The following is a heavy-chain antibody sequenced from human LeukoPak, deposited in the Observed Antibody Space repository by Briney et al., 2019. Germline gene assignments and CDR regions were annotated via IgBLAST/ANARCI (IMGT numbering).Heavy chain of an antibody. CDR3: ARGRGYYDRSGYNNWFDP. CDR2: IYHSGST. V-gene: IGHV4-30-2*01. Sequence: SSQTLSLTCAVSGGSISSGGYSWSWIRQPPGQGLVWIGNIYHSGSTYYNPSLKSRVTISVDSSKNQFYLKLSSVTAADTAVYYCARGRGYYDRSGYNNWFDPWGQGTLVTVSS. D-gene: IGHD3-22*01. CDR1: GGSISSGGYS. J-gene: IGHJ5*02.